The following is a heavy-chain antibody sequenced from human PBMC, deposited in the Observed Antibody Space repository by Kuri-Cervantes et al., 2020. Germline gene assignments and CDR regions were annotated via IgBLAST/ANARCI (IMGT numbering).Heavy chain of an antibody. CDR1: GFTFSSYG. V-gene: IGHV3-33*01. J-gene: IGHJ6*02. D-gene: IGHD3-10*01. Sequence: GGSLRLSCAASGFTFSSYGMHWVRQAPGKGLEWVAVIWYDGSNKYYADSVKGRFTISRDNSKNTLYLQMNSLRAEDTAVYYCARGKRSGSYYNEPYYYYGMDVWGQGTTVTVSS. CDR2: IWYDGSNK. CDR3: ARGKRSGSYYNEPYYYYGMDV.